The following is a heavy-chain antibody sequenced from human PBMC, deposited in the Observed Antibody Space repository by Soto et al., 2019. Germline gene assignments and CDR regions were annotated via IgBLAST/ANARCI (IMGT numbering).Heavy chain of an antibody. J-gene: IGHJ6*01. CDR3: ARHGAYSTSVYYYYGMDV. CDR2: SNYGGPT. Sequence: LCLTGNVSGSAIKSTVYYWCWSRQPPGKGLEWIGSSNYGGPTYYSPSLQSRVTISSDTAKNHFSLNLRSVTAADTAVYYCARHGAYSTSVYYYYGMDVWGQGTPVTGSS. V-gene: IGHV4-39*01. CDR1: GSAIKSTVYY. D-gene: IGHD6-13*01.